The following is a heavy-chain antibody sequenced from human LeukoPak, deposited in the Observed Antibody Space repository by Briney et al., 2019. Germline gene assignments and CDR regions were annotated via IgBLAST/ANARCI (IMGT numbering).Heavy chain of an antibody. J-gene: IGHJ4*02. D-gene: IGHD2-21*01. CDR1: GGSFSGYY. CDR2: INHSGST. V-gene: IGHV4-34*01. Sequence: PSETLSLTCAVSGGSFSGYYWSWVRQPPGKGLEWIGEINHSGSTNYNPSLKSRVTISVDTSKNQFSLKLSSVTAADTAVYYCAGYYGGYWGQGTLVTVSS. CDR3: AGYYGGY.